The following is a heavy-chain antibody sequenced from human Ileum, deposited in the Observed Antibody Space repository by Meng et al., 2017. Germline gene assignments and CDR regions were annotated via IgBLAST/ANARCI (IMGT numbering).Heavy chain of an antibody. D-gene: IGHD4-23*01. J-gene: IGHJ4*02. V-gene: IGHV4-4*02. CDR3: ARHGGYYQDF. CDR1: GASMSVVSY. Sequence: QVQLQESGPGVVKASETLSLTCSVSGASMSVVSYWSWVRQSPGKGLEWIGQIDHLGIAYYKPSLKSRVTMSIDQSKSQFSLRLTSVSAADTAVYYCARHGGYYQDFWGQGTLVTVSS. CDR2: IDHLGIA.